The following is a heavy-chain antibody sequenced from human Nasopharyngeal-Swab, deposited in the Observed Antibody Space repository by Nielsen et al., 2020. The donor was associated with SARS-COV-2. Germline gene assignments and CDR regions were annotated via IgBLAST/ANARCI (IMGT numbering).Heavy chain of an antibody. V-gene: IGHV1-24*01. J-gene: IGHJ3*02. D-gene: IGHD5-12*01. CDR2: FDPEDGET. CDR3: AIFSGYDALGAFDI. Sequence: ASVKVSCKVSGYTLTELSMHWVRQAPGKGLEWMGGFDPEDGETIYAQKFQGRVTMTEDTSTDTAYMELSSLRSEDTAVYYCAIFSGYDALGAFDIWGQGTMVTVSS. CDR1: GYTLTELS.